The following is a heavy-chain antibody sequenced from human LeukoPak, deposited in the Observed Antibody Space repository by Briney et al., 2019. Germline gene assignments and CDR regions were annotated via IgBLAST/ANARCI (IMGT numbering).Heavy chain of an antibody. CDR1: GFTFDDYG. CDR2: INWNGGST. CDR3: ARLKYSGSYQEIDY. J-gene: IGHJ4*02. Sequence: GGSLRLSCAASGFTFDDYGMSWVRQAPGMGLEWVSGINWNGGSTGYADSVKGRFTISRDNAKNSLYLQMNSLRAEDTALYYCARLKYSGSYQEIDYWGQGTLVTVSS. D-gene: IGHD1-26*01. V-gene: IGHV3-20*04.